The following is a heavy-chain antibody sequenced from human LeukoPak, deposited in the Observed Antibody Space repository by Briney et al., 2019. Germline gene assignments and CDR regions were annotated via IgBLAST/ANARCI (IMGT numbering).Heavy chain of an antibody. CDR3: ARSQWLDYFDY. V-gene: IGHV3-74*01. Sequence: PGGSLRLSCAASGFTFSSYGMHWVRQAPGKGLVWVSRINSDGSSTNYADSVKGGFTISRDNAKNTMYLQMNSLRAEDTAVYYCARSQWLDYFDYWGQGTLVTVSS. CDR2: INSDGSST. J-gene: IGHJ4*02. D-gene: IGHD6-19*01. CDR1: GFTFSSYG.